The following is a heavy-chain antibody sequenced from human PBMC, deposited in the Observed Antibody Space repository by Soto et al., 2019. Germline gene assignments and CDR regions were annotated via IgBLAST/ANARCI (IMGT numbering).Heavy chain of an antibody. CDR2: VSPYSGNT. CDR3: ARDRGDHLDS. V-gene: IGHV1-18*01. J-gene: IGHJ5*01. D-gene: IGHD3-10*01. CDR1: NYTSTDHG. Sequence: ASVKVSCKAINYTSTDHGFSWVRQAPGQGLEWLGWVSPYSGNTNYPRNFRGRITLTTTMGRSMSTVYMELRSLRSDDTAVYYCARDRGDHLDSWGQGTMVTVYS.